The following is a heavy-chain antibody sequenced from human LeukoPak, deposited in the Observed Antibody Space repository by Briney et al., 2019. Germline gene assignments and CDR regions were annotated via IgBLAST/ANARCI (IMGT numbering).Heavy chain of an antibody. V-gene: IGHV4-59*01. D-gene: IGHD2-2*01. J-gene: IGHJ5*02. CDR1: GGSISSYY. CDR3: ARARGGYCSSTSCLNNWFDP. CDR2: IYYSGST. Sequence: KPSETLSLTCTVSGGSISSYYWSWIRQPPGKGLEWIGYIYYSGSTNYNPSLKSRVTISVDTSKNQFSLKLSSVTAADTAVYYCARARGGYCSSTSCLNNWFDPWGQGTLVTVSS.